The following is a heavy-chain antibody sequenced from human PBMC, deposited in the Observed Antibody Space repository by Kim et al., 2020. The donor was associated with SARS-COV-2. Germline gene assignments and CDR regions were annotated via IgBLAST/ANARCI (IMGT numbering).Heavy chain of an antibody. V-gene: IGHV1-69*13. D-gene: IGHD2-2*01. CDR3: ARDRGDIVVVPAVETGWFDP. CDR2: IIPIFGTA. J-gene: IGHJ5*02. CDR1: GGTFSSYA. Sequence: SVKVSCKASGGTFSSYAISWVRQAPGQGLEWMGGIIPIFGTANYAQKFQGRVTITADESTSTAYMELSSLRSEDTAVYYCARDRGDIVVVPAVETGWFDPWGQGTLVTVSS.